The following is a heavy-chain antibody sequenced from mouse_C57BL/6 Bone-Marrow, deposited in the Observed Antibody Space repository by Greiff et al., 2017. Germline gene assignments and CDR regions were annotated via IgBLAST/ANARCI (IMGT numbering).Heavy chain of an antibody. CDR1: GYTFTNYW. J-gene: IGHJ4*01. V-gene: IGHV1-63*01. CDR3: ARWKPIYYDGSSVYYYAMDY. CDR2: IYPGGGYT. Sequence: QVQLQQSGAELVRPGTSVKMSCKASGYTFTNYWIGWAKQRPGHGLEWIGDIYPGGGYTNYNEKFKGKATLTADKSSSTAYMQFSSLTSDDAAIYYCARWKPIYYDGSSVYYYAMDYWGQGTSVTVSS. D-gene: IGHD1-1*01.